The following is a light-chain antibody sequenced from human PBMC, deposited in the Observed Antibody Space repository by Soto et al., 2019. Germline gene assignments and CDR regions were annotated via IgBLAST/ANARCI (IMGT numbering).Light chain of an antibody. Sequence: DIQITQSPSTLSASVGDRLTITWRASQSISIWLSWYQQKTGKAPKLLIYDASNLTSGVPSRFRGSGSGTEFTLTISSLQPDDFSSYYCQQHKSYPVTFGGGTKVDIK. CDR2: DAS. V-gene: IGKV1-5*01. CDR3: QQHKSYPVT. J-gene: IGKJ4*01. CDR1: QSISIW.